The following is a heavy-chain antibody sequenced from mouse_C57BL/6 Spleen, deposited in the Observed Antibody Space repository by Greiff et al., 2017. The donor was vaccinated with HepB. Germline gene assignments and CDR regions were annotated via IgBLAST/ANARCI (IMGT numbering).Heavy chain of an antibody. V-gene: IGHV1-22*01. J-gene: IGHJ2*01. CDR1: GYPFTDYN. Sequence: VQLQQSGPELVKPGASVKMSCKASGYPFTDYNMHWVKQSHGKSLEWIGYINPNNVGTSYNQKFKGKATLTVNKSSSTAYMELRSLTSEDSAVYYCARWDYYGSSYDYFDYWGQGTTLTVSS. CDR2: INPNNVGT. CDR3: ARWDYYGSSYDYFDY. D-gene: IGHD1-1*01.